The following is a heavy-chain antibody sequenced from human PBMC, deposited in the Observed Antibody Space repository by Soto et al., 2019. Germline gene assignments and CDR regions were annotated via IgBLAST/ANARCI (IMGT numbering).Heavy chain of an antibody. Sequence: QVQLVQSGAEVKKAGSSVTVSCKASGGVFSNYAMTWVRQAPGQGLEWVGGIVPVFGKPEYAQKFQGRVTVTVHESTHTGYMALTSLPSEDTAVYYCARGSHYLSTGYYFDYWGQGTLVTVSP. CDR3: ARGSHYLSTGYYFDY. V-gene: IGHV1-69*01. J-gene: IGHJ4*02. CDR2: IVPVFGKP. CDR1: GGVFSNYA. D-gene: IGHD3-9*01.